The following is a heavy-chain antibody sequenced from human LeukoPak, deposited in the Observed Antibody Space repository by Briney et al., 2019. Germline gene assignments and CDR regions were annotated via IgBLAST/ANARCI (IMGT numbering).Heavy chain of an antibody. CDR3: ERTAYEILTGWIGGFDY. J-gene: IGHJ4*02. Sequence: PGGSLRLSCAAAGFTFSSYGMHWVCQAPGKGLEWVAVIWYDGSNKYYADSVKGRFTISRDNSKNTLYLQMNSLRAEDTAVYFWERTAYEILTGWIGGFDYWGQGTLVTVSS. CDR1: GFTFSSYG. V-gene: IGHV3-33*01. D-gene: IGHD3-9*01. CDR2: IWYDGSNK.